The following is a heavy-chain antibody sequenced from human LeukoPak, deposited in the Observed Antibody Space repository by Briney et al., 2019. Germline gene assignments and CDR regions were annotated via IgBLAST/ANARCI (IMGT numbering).Heavy chain of an antibody. Sequence: PGGSLRLSCAASGFTLSIYAMSWVRQAPGKGLEWVSIISGSGGNTYYADSVKGRFTISRDNSKNTLYLQMNSLRAEDTAVYYCARDFPYYYDSSGYPAEWGQGTLVTVSS. V-gene: IGHV3-23*01. J-gene: IGHJ4*02. D-gene: IGHD3-22*01. CDR1: GFTLSIYA. CDR2: ISGSGGNT. CDR3: ARDFPYYYDSSGYPAE.